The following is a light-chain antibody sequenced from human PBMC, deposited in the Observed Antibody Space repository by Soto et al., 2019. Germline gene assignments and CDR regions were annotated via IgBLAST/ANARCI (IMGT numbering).Light chain of an antibody. Sequence: DIQMTQSPSSLSASVGDRVTITCRASQDISSYLNWYQQQPGKAPNLLIYAASSLQSGVPSRFSGSGSGTDFTLTISSLQPEDFATYYCQQSYSTPFTFGPGTKVDI. CDR3: QQSYSTPFT. V-gene: IGKV1-39*01. CDR1: QDISSY. J-gene: IGKJ3*01. CDR2: AAS.